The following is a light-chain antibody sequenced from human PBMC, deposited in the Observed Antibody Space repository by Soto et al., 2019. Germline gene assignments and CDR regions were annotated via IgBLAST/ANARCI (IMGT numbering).Light chain of an antibody. CDR3: SSYTRTNTVV. Sequence: QSVLTQTASVSGSPGQSITISCTGTSSVVGGYNYVSWYQQHPGKAPKLMIYDVSSRPSGVSHRFSGSKSGDTASLTISGLQAEDEADYYCSSYTRTNTVVFGGGTKVTVL. V-gene: IGLV2-14*03. CDR1: SSVVGGYNY. J-gene: IGLJ2*01. CDR2: DVS.